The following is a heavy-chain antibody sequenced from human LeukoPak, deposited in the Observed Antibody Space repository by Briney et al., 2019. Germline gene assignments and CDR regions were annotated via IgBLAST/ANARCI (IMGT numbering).Heavy chain of an antibody. CDR3: AKGVDASGIYYYFYMDG. V-gene: IGHV3-23*01. D-gene: IGHD3-16*01. J-gene: IGHJ6*03. Sequence: GGSLRLSCAASGFTFSNFAMTWVRQAPGKGLEWVSSISGSGGSRYYVDSVKGRFTISRDKSKNTLYLQMNNLRAEDTGVYYCAKGVDASGIYYYFYMDGWGKGTTVSVSS. CDR1: GFTFSNFA. CDR2: ISGSGGSR.